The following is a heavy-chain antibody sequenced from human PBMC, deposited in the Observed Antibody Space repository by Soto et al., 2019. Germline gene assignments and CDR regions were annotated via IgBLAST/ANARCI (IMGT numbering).Heavy chain of an antibody. CDR2: IYHSGST. V-gene: IGHV4-38-2*01. CDR3: ARFSGYYPNYYFDY. Sequence: NLSLTCAVSGYSISSGYYWGWIRQPPGKGLEWIGSIYHSGSTYYNPSLKSRVTISVDTSKNQFSLKLSSVTAADTAVYYCARFSGYYPNYYFDYWGQGTLVTVSS. D-gene: IGHD3-22*01. J-gene: IGHJ4*02. CDR1: GYSISSGYY.